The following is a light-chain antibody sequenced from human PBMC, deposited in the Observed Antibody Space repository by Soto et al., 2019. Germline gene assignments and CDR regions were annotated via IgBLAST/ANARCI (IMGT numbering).Light chain of an antibody. V-gene: IGKV3-15*01. CDR3: LEYNNWPYT. CDR2: RTS. Sequence: EIVMTQSPATLSLSPGERATLSCRASQSVSSNLAWYRQKPGQAPTLLIYRTSTRATGIPDRFSGSGSGTEFTLTISSLQSEDFAFYYCLEYNNWPYTFGQGTKLEIK. CDR1: QSVSSN. J-gene: IGKJ2*01.